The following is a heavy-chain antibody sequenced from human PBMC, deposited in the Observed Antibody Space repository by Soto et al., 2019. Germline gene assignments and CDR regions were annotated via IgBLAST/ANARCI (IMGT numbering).Heavy chain of an antibody. CDR1: GFTFSSNW. J-gene: IGHJ3*02. CDR3: ARDVGYGDYESAFDI. V-gene: IGHV3-7*03. Sequence: PGGSLRPSFAASGFTFSSNWMSWVRQAPGKGLEWVANIKQDGSEKYYVDSVKGRFTISRDNAKNSLYLQMNSRRAEDTAVYYCARDVGYGDYESAFDIWGQGTMVTVSS. CDR2: IKQDGSEK. D-gene: IGHD4-17*01.